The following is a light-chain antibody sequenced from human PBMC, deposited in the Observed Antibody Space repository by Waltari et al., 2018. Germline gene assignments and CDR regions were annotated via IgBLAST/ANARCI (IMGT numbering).Light chain of an antibody. CDR3: QSTESSGTYVV. J-gene: IGLJ2*01. V-gene: IGLV3-25*03. CDR2: KDN. Sequence: ELTQPPSVSVSPGQTATITCSGDALPKQYAFWYRQKPGQAPALVIYKDNKRPSGISERLSGSSSGTTVTLTIRGVQAEDEADYYCQSTESSGTYVVFGGGTKLTVL. CDR1: ALPKQY.